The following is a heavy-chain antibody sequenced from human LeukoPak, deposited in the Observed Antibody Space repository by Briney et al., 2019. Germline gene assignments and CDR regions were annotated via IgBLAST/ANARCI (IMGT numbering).Heavy chain of an antibody. CDR1: GFTFSTYG. Sequence: GGSLRLSCAAAGFTFSTYGMSWVRQAPGKGLEWVSAISGSGGSTYYADSVKGRFTISRDNSKNTLYLQMNSLRAEDTAVYYCAKDYYYDSSYFDYWGQGALVTVSS. V-gene: IGHV3-23*01. CDR2: ISGSGGST. J-gene: IGHJ4*02. CDR3: AKDYYYDSSYFDY. D-gene: IGHD3-22*01.